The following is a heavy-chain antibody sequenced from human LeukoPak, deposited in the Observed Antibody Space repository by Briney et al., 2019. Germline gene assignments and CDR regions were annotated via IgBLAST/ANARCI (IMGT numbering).Heavy chain of an antibody. V-gene: IGHV3-23*01. D-gene: IGHD6-19*01. CDR1: GFIFSSHG. CDR3: TTTRPYGTTWAGAFED. CDR2: VTSRSAT. J-gene: IGHJ4*02. Sequence: GGSLRLPCVASGFIFSSHGMSWVRQAPGKGLEWVSTVTSRSATHYTDSVKGRFITSRDSSKNTLFLQMNSLRAEDTALYYCTTTRPYGTTWAGAFEDWGQGTPVTVSS.